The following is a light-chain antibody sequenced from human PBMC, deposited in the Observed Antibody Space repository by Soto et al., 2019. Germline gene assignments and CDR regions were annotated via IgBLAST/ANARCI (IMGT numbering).Light chain of an antibody. CDR1: QNINNY. CDR3: QQYENLPT. CDR2: DAS. Sequence: DIQMTQSPSSLCASLGDIVTITFQASQNINNYLNWYQQKPGRAPKLLIYDASNLEAGVPSRFRGSGSGTDFTFTISRLQPEDIATYYCQQYENLPTFGQGTRLEI. J-gene: IGKJ5*01. V-gene: IGKV1-33*01.